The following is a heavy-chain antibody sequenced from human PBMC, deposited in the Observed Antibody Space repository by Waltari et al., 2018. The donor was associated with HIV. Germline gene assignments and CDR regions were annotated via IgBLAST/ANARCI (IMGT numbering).Heavy chain of an antibody. Sequence: QVQMQESGPGLVKSSETLSLTCTVSGGSISSYYWSWIRQPPGKGLEWIGYIYYSGSTNYNPSLKSRVTISVDTSKNQFSLKLSSVTAADTAVYYCARVGRVTAFDYWGQGTLVTVSS. J-gene: IGHJ4*02. CDR2: IYYSGST. D-gene: IGHD2-21*02. V-gene: IGHV4-59*01. CDR3: ARVGRVTAFDY. CDR1: GGSISSYY.